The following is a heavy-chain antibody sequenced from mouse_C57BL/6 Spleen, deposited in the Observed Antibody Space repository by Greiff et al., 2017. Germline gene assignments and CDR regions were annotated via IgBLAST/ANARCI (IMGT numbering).Heavy chain of an antibody. J-gene: IGHJ4*01. CDR1: GYTFTEYT. V-gene: IGHV1-62-2*01. CDR2: FYPGSGSI. Sequence: QVQLQQSGAELVKPGASVKLSCKASGYTFTEYTIHWVKQRSGQGLEWIGWFYPGSGSIKYNEKFKDKATLTADKSSSTVYMELSRLTSEDSAVYFCARHEGGHDGYYVPLYAMDYWGQGTSVTVSS. CDR3: ARHEGGHDGYYVPLYAMDY. D-gene: IGHD2-3*01.